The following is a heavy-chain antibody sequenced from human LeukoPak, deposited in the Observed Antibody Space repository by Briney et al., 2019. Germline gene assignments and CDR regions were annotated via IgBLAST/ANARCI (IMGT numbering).Heavy chain of an antibody. Sequence: SETLSLTCTVSGGSISSSSYYWGWIRQPPGKGLEWIGSIYYSGSTYYNPSLKSRVTISVDTSKNQFSLKLSSVTAADTAVYYCGRHKKYYYGSGSYYDYWGQGTLVTVSS. CDR1: GGSISSSSYY. D-gene: IGHD3-10*01. V-gene: IGHV4-39*01. CDR2: IYYSGST. J-gene: IGHJ4*02. CDR3: GRHKKYYYGSGSYYDY.